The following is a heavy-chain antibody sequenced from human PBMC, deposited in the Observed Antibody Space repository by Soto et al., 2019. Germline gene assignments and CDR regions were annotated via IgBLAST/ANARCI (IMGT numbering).Heavy chain of an antibody. J-gene: IGHJ4*02. Sequence: SETLSLTCTVSGGSISSSSYYWGWIRQPPGKGLEWIGSIYYSGSTYYNPSLKSRVTISVDTSKNQFSLKLSSVTAADTAVYYCATFLSSIAAILRDYWGQGTLVTVSS. CDR3: ATFLSSIAAILRDY. V-gene: IGHV4-39*01. D-gene: IGHD6-6*01. CDR2: IYYSGST. CDR1: GGSISSSSYY.